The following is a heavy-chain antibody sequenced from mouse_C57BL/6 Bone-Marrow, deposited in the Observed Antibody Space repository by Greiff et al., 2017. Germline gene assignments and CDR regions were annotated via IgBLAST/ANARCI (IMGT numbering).Heavy chain of an antibody. Sequence: EVKLVESGGGLVKPGGSLKLSCAASGFTFSSYAMSWVCQTPEKRLEWVATISDGGSYTYYPDNVKGRFTISRDNAKNNLYLQMSHLKSEDTAMYYCARNYGSSYGYFDYWGQGTTLTVSS. J-gene: IGHJ2*01. CDR3: ARNYGSSYGYFDY. CDR2: ISDGGSYT. CDR1: GFTFSSYA. V-gene: IGHV5-4*03. D-gene: IGHD1-1*01.